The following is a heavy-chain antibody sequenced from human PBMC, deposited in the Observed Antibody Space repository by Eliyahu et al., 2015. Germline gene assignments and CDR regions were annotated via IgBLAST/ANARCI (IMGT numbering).Heavy chain of an antibody. Sequence: QVQLVESGGGVVQPGRSLRLSCXASRFTFSNYGXHWVRQAPGKGLEWVTVISYDGNTKYYADSVKGRFTISRDNSDNTLFLQMNSLRPEDTAVYYCAKDADIAVPDTRGHTNPYIDYWGQGTLVTVSS. CDR3: AKDADIAVPDTRGHTNPYIDY. V-gene: IGHV3-30*18. J-gene: IGHJ4*02. D-gene: IGHD6-19*01. CDR1: RFTFSNYG. CDR2: ISYDGNTK.